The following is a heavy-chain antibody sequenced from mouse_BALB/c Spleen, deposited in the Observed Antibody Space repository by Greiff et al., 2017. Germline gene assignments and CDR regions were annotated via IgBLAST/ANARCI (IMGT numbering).Heavy chain of an antibody. CDR2: IKPSTGYT. Sequence: QVQLQESGAELAKPGASVTMSCTASGYTFTSYWMHWVKRRPGQGLEWIGYIKPSTGYTEYNQKFKDKATLTADKSTSTAYMQLRSLTTEDSAVYYCAIEGFDYGGQGTTLTVSS. V-gene: IGHV1-7*01. J-gene: IGHJ2*01. CDR1: GYTFTSYW. CDR3: AIEGFDY.